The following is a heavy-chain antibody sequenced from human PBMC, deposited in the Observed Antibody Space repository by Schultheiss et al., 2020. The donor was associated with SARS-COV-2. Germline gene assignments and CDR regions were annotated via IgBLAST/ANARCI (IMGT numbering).Heavy chain of an antibody. J-gene: IGHJ6*03. V-gene: IGHV4-61*08. Sequence: SETLSLTCTVSGGSISSGGYYWSWIRQPPGKGLEWIGYIYYSGSTNYNPSLKSRVTISVDTSKNQFSLKLSSVTAADTAVYYCARRGAVVVPAAISYYYYYYMDVWGKGTTVTVSS. CDR2: IYYSGST. CDR3: ARRGAVVVPAAISYYYYYYMDV. D-gene: IGHD2-2*01. CDR1: GGSISSGGYY.